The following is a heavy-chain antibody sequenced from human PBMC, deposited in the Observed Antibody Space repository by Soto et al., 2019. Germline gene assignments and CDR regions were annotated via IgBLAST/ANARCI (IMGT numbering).Heavy chain of an antibody. D-gene: IGHD6-19*01. CDR1: GFTFSSYW. V-gene: IGHV3-7*01. CDR3: ARVRDIAVAGEVY. Sequence: VGSLRLSCAASGFTFSSYWMSWVRQAPGKGLEWVANIKQDGSEKYYVDSVKGRFTISRDNAKNSLYLQMNSLRAEDTAVYYCARVRDIAVAGEVYWGQGTLVTVSS. J-gene: IGHJ4*02. CDR2: IKQDGSEK.